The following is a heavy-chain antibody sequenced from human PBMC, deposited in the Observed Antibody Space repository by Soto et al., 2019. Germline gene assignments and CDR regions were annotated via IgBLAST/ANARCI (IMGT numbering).Heavy chain of an antibody. Sequence: EVQLVESGGGLVQPGESLRLSCAASGFTFSSYWTHWVRQAPGKGLVWVSRINSAGSSTSYAGSVKGRFTISRDNAKNTLYLQMNSLRAEDTAVYYCVRTSLVVAAATREDYWGQGTLVTVSS. J-gene: IGHJ4*02. D-gene: IGHD2-15*01. V-gene: IGHV3-74*01. CDR3: VRTSLVVAAATREDY. CDR2: INSAGSST. CDR1: GFTFSSYW.